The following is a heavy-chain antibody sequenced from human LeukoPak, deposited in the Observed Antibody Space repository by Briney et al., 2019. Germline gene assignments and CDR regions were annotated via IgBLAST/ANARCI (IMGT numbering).Heavy chain of an antibody. Sequence: GGSLRLSCAASGFTFSSYVMSWVRQAPGKGLEWVSTISVSGGSTYYADSVKGRFTISRDNSNNTLYLQMNSLRAEDTAVYFCARDWYYDSNGYPNFWGQGTLVTVSS. CDR1: GFTFSSYV. D-gene: IGHD3-22*01. CDR2: ISVSGGST. V-gene: IGHV3-23*01. CDR3: ARDWYYDSNGYPNF. J-gene: IGHJ4*02.